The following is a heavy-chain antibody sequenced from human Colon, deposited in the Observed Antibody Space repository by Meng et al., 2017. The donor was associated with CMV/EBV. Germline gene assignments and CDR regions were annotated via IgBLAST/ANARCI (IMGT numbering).Heavy chain of an antibody. CDR2: ISAGFGTA. Sequence: QVPSAQFGPGVKEQWRLGAVSCKPSADTVNYFAFSRVRQAPDKGLEWMGGISAGFGTAKFPQKFQGRVTISADESTSTLYMELRSLRSDDTDIYYCAWTHGSGNYRYAGDFWGQGTLVTVFS. V-gene: IGHV1-69*12. CDR3: AWTHGSGNYRYAGDF. D-gene: IGHD3-10*01. CDR1: ADTVNYFA. J-gene: IGHJ4*02.